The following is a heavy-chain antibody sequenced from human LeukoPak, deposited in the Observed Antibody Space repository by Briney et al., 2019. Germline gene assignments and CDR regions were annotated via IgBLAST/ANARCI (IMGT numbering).Heavy chain of an antibody. V-gene: IGHV4-34*01. D-gene: IGHD3-22*01. CDR2: INHSGST. CDR3: AEYYDSSGYYFDY. J-gene: IGHJ4*02. CDR1: GGSFSGYY. Sequence: SETLSLTCAVYGGSFSGYYWSWIRQPPGKGLEWIGEINHSGSTNYNPSLKGRVTISVDTSKNQFSLKLSSVTAAGTAVYYCAEYYDSSGYYFDYWGQGTLVTVSS.